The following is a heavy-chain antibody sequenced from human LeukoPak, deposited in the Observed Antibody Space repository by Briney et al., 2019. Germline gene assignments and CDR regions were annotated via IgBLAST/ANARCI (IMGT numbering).Heavy chain of an antibody. CDR2: MYYRGTT. V-gene: IGHV4-39*02. CDR1: GGSIGSSSYY. CDR3: VREYSRSVVAGSPPDL. Sequence: SETLALTCGLSGGSIGSSSYYWGWIRQSPGKGLEWIGSMYYRGTTYENSSLKSRVTLSIDTSKNQFSLKLTSVTAADTAVYYCVREYSRSVVAGSPPDLRGQGLLVTVSS. J-gene: IGHJ4*02. D-gene: IGHD2-21*01.